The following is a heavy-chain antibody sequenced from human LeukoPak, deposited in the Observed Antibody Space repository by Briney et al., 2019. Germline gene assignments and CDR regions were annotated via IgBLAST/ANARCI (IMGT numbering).Heavy chain of an antibody. V-gene: IGHV3-74*01. D-gene: IGHD2/OR15-2a*01. CDR2: ISTDGSST. CDR1: GFTFSRYW. J-gene: IGHJ6*02. Sequence: GGCLRLSCAASGFTFSRYWMHWLRQAPGKGLVWGSRISTDGSSTSYADSVKGRFTISRDNGKNTLYLQMNSLRAEDTAVYYCASYLTSIPSGMDVWGQGTTVTVSS. CDR3: ASYLTSIPSGMDV.